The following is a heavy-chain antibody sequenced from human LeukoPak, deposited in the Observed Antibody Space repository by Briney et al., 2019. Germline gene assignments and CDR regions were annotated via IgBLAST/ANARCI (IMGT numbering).Heavy chain of an antibody. V-gene: IGHV4-34*01. CDR1: GGSFSGYY. CDR2: MHPSGST. Sequence: KPSETLSLTCAVYGGSFSGYYWSWIRQPPGKGLEWIGEMHPSGSTNYNPSLKNRVTISLDTSKNQFSLNLSSMTAADTAVYYCARGADRAKIAYWGQGTLVLVSS. CDR3: ARGADRAKIAY. J-gene: IGHJ4*02.